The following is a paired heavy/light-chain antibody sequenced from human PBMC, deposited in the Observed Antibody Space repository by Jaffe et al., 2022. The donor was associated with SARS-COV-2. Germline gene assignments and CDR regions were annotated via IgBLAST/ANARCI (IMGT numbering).Light chain of an antibody. CDR3: QQYFSTLRT. CDR2: WAS. V-gene: IGKV4-1*01. J-gene: IGKJ1*01. CDR1: QTVLYSSNNKNY. Sequence: DIVMTQSPDSLAVSLGERATINCKSSQTVLYSSNNKNYLAWFQQKPGQPPKLLIYWASTRESGVPERFSGSGSGTDFTLTISSLQAEDVAVYYCQQYFSTLRTFGQGTKVEIK.
Heavy chain of an antibody. J-gene: IGHJ3*02. CDR3: ARELGYCSGGTCYGGTFNI. D-gene: IGHD2-15*01. CDR2: INDSGST. Sequence: QVQLQQWGAGLLKPSETLSLTCAVYGGSFSGYYWSWIRQPPGKGLEWIGEINDSGSTNYNPSLKGRVTISLDTSKNQFSLKLRSVTAADTAVYYCARELGYCSGGTCYGGTFNIWGQGTKVTVSS. V-gene: IGHV4-34*01. CDR1: GGSFSGYY.